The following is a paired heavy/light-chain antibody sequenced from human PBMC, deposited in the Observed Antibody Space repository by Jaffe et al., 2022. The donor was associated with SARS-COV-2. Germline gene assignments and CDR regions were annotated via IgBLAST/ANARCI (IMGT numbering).Light chain of an antibody. J-gene: IGKJ4*01. CDR1: QSLMFSNGYTY. CDR3: MQALHNPLT. CDR2: LGS. Sequence: DIVMTQSPLSLPVTPGEPASISCRSSQSLMFSNGYTYLDWYLQKPGQSPQLLIYLGSNRASGVPDRFSGTGSGTDFTLKISRVEAEDVGVYYCMQALHNPLTFGGGTEVEIK. V-gene: IGKV2-28*01.
Heavy chain of an antibody. V-gene: IGHV4-39*01. Sequence: QLQLQESGPGLVKPSETLSLTCTVSGGSISSGGDYWGWVRQSPGKGLEWIGSLYYGGDMHYNPSLQSRASISVGTSNNQLSLRLTSVTAADTAVYYCFIRGLIIQPKWGQGTRVTVSS. J-gene: IGHJ4*02. CDR2: LYYGGDM. D-gene: IGHD3-10*01. CDR3: FIRGLIIQPK. CDR1: GGSISSGGDY.